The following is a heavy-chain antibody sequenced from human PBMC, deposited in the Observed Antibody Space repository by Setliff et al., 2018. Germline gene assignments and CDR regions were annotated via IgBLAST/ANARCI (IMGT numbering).Heavy chain of an antibody. CDR3: ARDRFYNSWSGTSITAPHDAFDI. Sequence: ASVKVSCKASGYTLSKYYMHWVRQAPGQGLEWMGIINPSGGLTKYAQKFQGRVTMTSDTSTNTVYLEVSSLRSEDTAVYLCARDRFYNSWSGTSITAPHDAFDIWGQGTMVTVSS. V-gene: IGHV1-46*03. D-gene: IGHD3-3*01. J-gene: IGHJ3*02. CDR2: INPSGGLT. CDR1: GYTLSKYY.